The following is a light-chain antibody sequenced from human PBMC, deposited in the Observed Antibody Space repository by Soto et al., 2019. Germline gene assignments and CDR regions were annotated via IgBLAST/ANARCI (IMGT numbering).Light chain of an antibody. CDR1: QGISSY. CDR3: QAYYAYPLT. Sequence: AIRMTQSPSSLSASTGDRVTITCRASQGISSYLAWYQQKPGKAPKLLIYGTSTLESGVPSRFSGSGSGTEFTLSISCLQSEDSATYYCQAYYAYPLTFGGGKKVEIK. CDR2: GTS. V-gene: IGKV1-8*01. J-gene: IGKJ4*01.